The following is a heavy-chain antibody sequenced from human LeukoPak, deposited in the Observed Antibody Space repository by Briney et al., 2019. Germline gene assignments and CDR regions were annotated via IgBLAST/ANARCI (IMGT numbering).Heavy chain of an antibody. V-gene: IGHV3-30*01. CDR1: GFTFSSYA. J-gene: IGHJ4*02. CDR2: ISYDGSSK. D-gene: IGHD1-26*01. Sequence: GGSLRLSCAASGFTFSSYAMHWVRQAPGKGLEWVAVISYDGSSKYYADSVKGRFTISRDNSKNTLYLQMNSLRAEDTAVYYCARDRGGSFDYWGQGTLVTVSS. CDR3: ARDRGGSFDY.